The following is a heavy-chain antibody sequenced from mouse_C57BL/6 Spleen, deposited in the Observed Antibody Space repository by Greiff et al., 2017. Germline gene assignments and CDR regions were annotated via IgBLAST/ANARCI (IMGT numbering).Heavy chain of an antibody. Sequence: QVQLQQPGAELVKPGASVKLSCKASGYTFTSYWMQWVKQRPGQGLEWIGEIDPSDSYTNYNQKFKGKATLTVDTSSSTAYMQLSSLTSEDSAVYYCARGTTTVVMDYWGQGTSVTVSS. CDR3: ARGTTTVVMDY. D-gene: IGHD1-1*01. V-gene: IGHV1-50*01. J-gene: IGHJ4*01. CDR2: IDPSDSYT. CDR1: GYTFTSYW.